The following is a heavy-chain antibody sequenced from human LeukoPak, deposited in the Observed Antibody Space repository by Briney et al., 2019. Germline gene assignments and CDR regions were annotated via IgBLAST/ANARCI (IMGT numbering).Heavy chain of an antibody. V-gene: IGHV3-74*01. CDR3: ATAPSEVGGYYPEYFRH. CDR1: GFTFSRYW. Sequence: GGSLRLSCEASGFTFSRYWMHWVRQAPGKGLVWVSRIKSDGKTNYADSVKGRFTISRDNAKNTVSLQMDSLRAEDTGVYYCATAPSEVGGYYPEYFRHWGQGTLVTVSS. D-gene: IGHD3-22*01. CDR2: IKSDGKT. J-gene: IGHJ1*01.